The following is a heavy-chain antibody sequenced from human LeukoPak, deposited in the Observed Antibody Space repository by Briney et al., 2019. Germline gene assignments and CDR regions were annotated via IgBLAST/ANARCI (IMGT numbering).Heavy chain of an antibody. CDR1: GYSFTSYW. D-gene: IGHD3-22*01. J-gene: IGHJ3*02. CDR3: ARHNNYYDSSGYPFDAFDI. Sequence: GESLKISCKGSGYSFTSYWIGWVRQMPGKGLEWMGIIYPSDSDTRYSLSFQGQVTISADKSISTAYLQWSSLKASDTAMYYCARHNNYYDSSGYPFDAFDIWGQGTMVTVSS. V-gene: IGHV5-51*01. CDR2: IYPSDSDT.